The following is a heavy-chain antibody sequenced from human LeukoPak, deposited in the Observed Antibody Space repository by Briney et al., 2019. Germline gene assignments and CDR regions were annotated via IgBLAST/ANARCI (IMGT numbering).Heavy chain of an antibody. V-gene: IGHV3-53*01. CDR1: GFTVSSNY. J-gene: IGHJ5*02. Sequence: GGSLTLSCAASGFTVSSNYMSWVRQAPGKGLEWVSVIYSGGSTYYADSVKGRFTISRDNSKNTLYLQMNSLRAEDTAVYYCARVAAAAGTNLGWFDPWGQGTLVTVSS. CDR2: IYSGGST. CDR3: ARVAAAAGTNLGWFDP. D-gene: IGHD6-13*01.